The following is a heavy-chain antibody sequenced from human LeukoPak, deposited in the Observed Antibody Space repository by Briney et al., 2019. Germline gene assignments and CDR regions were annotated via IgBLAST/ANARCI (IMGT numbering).Heavy chain of an antibody. CDR3: AKNRVVFNLNYAYYFDY. Sequence: GGSLRLSCAASGFTFDDYGMSWVRQAPGKGLEWVAVISYDGSDKFYADSVKGRFTISRDNSKNTLYLQMNSLRAEDTAVYYCAKNRVVFNLNYAYYFDYWGQGTLVTVSS. J-gene: IGHJ4*02. V-gene: IGHV3-30*18. D-gene: IGHD1-7*01. CDR1: GFTFDDYG. CDR2: ISYDGSDK.